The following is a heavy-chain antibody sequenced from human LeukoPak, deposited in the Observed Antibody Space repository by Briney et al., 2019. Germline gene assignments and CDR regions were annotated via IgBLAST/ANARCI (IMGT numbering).Heavy chain of an antibody. Sequence: NPSETLSLTCTVSGGSISSSSYYWGWIRQPPGKGLEWIGSIYYSGSTYYNPSLKSRVTISVDTSKNQFSLKLSSVTAADTAVYYCARELSTQLWLPLFDYWGQGTLVTVSS. D-gene: IGHD5-18*01. V-gene: IGHV4-39*07. CDR2: IYYSGST. J-gene: IGHJ4*02. CDR3: ARELSTQLWLPLFDY. CDR1: GGSISSSSYY.